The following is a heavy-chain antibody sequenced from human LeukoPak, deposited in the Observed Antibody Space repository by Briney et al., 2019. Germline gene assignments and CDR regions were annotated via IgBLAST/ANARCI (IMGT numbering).Heavy chain of an antibody. J-gene: IGHJ4*02. Sequence: SVNLSCEASVYTFTGDYMHWVRQAPGQGLEWMGWINPNSGGTNYAQKFQGRVTMTRDTSISTAYMELSRLRSDDTAVYYCARALTELEAFDYWGQGTLVTVSS. CDR3: ARALTELEAFDY. CDR1: VYTFTGDY. D-gene: IGHD1-1*01. V-gene: IGHV1-2*02. CDR2: INPNSGGT.